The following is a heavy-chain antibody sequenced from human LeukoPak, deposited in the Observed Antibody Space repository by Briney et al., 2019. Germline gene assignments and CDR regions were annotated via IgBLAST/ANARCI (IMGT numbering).Heavy chain of an antibody. D-gene: IGHD3-22*01. CDR3: ARGEYDSSGYYAGY. Sequence: GGSLRLSCAASGFTFSSYEMNWVRQAPGKGLEWVSYISSCGSTIYYADSVKGRFTISRDNAKNSLYLQMNSLRAEDTAVYYCARGEYDSSGYYAGYWGQGTLVTVSS. V-gene: IGHV3-48*03. CDR2: ISSCGSTI. CDR1: GFTFSSYE. J-gene: IGHJ4*02.